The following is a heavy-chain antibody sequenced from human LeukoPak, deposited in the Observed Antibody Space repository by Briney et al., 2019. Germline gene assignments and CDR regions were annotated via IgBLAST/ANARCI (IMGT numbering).Heavy chain of an antibody. V-gene: IGHV4-61*08. Sequence: SETLSLTCTVSGASISSGDYYWGWIRQPPGKGLEWIGYIYYSGSTNYNPSLKSRVTISVDTSKNQFSLKLSSVTAADTAVYYCARGRGEWLRLEYFDYWGQGTLVTVSS. D-gene: IGHD5-12*01. J-gene: IGHJ4*02. CDR1: GASISSGDYY. CDR2: IYYSGST. CDR3: ARGRGEWLRLEYFDY.